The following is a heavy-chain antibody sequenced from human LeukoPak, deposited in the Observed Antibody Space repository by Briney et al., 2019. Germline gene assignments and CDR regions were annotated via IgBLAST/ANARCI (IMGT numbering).Heavy chain of an antibody. V-gene: IGHV4-31*03. J-gene: IGHJ6*02. Sequence: SETLSLTCTVSGGSISSGGYYWSWIRQHPGTGLEWIGYIYYSGSTYYNPSLKSRVTISVDTSKNQFSLKLSSVTAADTAVYYCARGGTYDFWSGYFWDYYYYGMDVWGQGTTVTVSS. CDR1: GGSISSGGYY. CDR3: ARGGTYDFWSGYFWDYYYYGMDV. CDR2: IYYSGST. D-gene: IGHD3-3*01.